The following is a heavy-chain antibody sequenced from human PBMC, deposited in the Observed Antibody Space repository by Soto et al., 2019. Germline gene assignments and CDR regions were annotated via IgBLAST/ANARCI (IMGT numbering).Heavy chain of an antibody. Sequence: ASETLSLTCTVSGGSISSYYWSWIRQPPGKGLGWIGYIYYSGSTNYNPSLKSRVTISVDTSKNQFSLKLSSVTAADTAVYYCARAVDYYYGMDVWGQGTTVTVSS. CDR1: GGSISSYY. CDR3: ARAVDYYYGMDV. J-gene: IGHJ6*02. D-gene: IGHD6-19*01. CDR2: IYYSGST. V-gene: IGHV4-59*01.